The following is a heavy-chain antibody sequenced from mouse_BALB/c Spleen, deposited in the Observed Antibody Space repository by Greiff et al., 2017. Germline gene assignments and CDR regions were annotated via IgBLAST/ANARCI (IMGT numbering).Heavy chain of an antibody. D-gene: IGHD2-2*01. CDR2: IDPENGDT. V-gene: IGHV14-4*02. Sequence: EVQLQQSGAELVRSGASVKLSCTASGFNIKDYYMHWVKQRPEQGLEWIGWIDPENGDTEYAPKFQGKATMTADTSSNTAYLQLSSLTSEDTAVYYCHYGYDWFAYWGQGTLVTVSA. J-gene: IGHJ3*01. CDR1: GFNIKDYY. CDR3: HYGYDWFAY.